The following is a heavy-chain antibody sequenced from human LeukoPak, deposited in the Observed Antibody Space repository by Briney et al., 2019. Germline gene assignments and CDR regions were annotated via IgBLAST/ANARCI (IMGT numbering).Heavy chain of an antibody. D-gene: IGHD2-2*01. CDR3: ARVGLRYCSSTSCIGGMDV. Sequence: GGSLRLSCAASGFTFSSYWMSWVRQAPGKGLEWVANIKQDGSEKYYVDSVKGRFTISRDNAKNSLYLQMNSLRAEDTAVYYCARVGLRYCSSTSCIGGMDVWGKGTTVTVS. CDR2: IKQDGSEK. CDR1: GFTFSSYW. J-gene: IGHJ6*04. V-gene: IGHV3-7*03.